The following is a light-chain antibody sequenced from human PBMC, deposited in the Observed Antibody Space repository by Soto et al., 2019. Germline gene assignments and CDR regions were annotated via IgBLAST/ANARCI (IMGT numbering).Light chain of an antibody. CDR1: SSDVGSYNL. Sequence: QSVLTQPASVSGSPGQSITISRTGTSSDVGSYNLVSWYQQHPGKAPKLMIYEVSKRPSGVSNRFSGSKSGNTASLTISGLQAEDEADYYCCSYAGSSTFWVFGGGTKLTVL. CDR2: EVS. V-gene: IGLV2-23*02. CDR3: CSYAGSSTFWV. J-gene: IGLJ3*02.